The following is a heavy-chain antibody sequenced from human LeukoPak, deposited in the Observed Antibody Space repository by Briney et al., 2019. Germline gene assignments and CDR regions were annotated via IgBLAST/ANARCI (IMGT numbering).Heavy chain of an antibody. CDR1: GFNFANYG. CDR2: LRSTVHGGPA. V-gene: IGHV3-49*03. CDR3: SSGYSAFDY. D-gene: IGHD3-22*01. Sequence: GGSLRLSCSTFGFNFANYGVSWFRQAPGQGLEWVGFLRSTVHGGPAEYAASVEGRFIISRDDSKSIAYLQMNSLKTGDTAVYYDSSGYSAFDYWGQGTLVTVSS. J-gene: IGHJ4*02.